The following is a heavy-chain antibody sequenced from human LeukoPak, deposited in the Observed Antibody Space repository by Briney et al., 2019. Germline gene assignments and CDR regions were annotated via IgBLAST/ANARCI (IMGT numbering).Heavy chain of an antibody. J-gene: IGHJ4*02. Sequence: PSETLSLTCTVSGGSISSYYWSWIRQPPGKGLEWIGYIYYSGSTNYNPSLKSRVTISVDTSKNQFSLKLSSVTAADTAVYYCATTTIYSYGYFGFDYWGQGTLVTVSS. CDR1: GGSISSYY. CDR2: IYYSGST. D-gene: IGHD5-18*01. V-gene: IGHV4-59*01. CDR3: ATTTIYSYGYFGFDY.